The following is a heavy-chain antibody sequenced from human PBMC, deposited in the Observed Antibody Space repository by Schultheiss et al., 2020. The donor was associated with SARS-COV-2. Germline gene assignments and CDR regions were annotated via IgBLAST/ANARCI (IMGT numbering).Heavy chain of an antibody. V-gene: IGHV4-61*02. Sequence: SETLSLTCTVSGGSISSGDYYWSWIRQPAGKGLEWIGRIYTSGSTNYNPSLKSRVTISVDTSKNQFSLKLSSVTAADTAVYYCARSRYGDLFDYWGQGTLVTVSS. D-gene: IGHD4-17*01. CDR3: ARSRYGDLFDY. J-gene: IGHJ4*02. CDR2: IYTSGST. CDR1: GGSISSGDYY.